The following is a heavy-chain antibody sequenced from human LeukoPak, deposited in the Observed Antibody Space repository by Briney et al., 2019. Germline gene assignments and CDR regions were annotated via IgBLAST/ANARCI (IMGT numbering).Heavy chain of an antibody. J-gene: IGHJ4*02. Sequence: SETLSLTCTVSGGSISSSSYYWGWIRQPPGKGLEWIGSIYYSGSTYYNPSLNSRVTISVDTSKNQFSLKLSSVTAADTAVYYCARRRGKTYYYGSGSLHYFDYWGQGTLVTVSS. CDR3: ARRRGKTYYYGSGSLHYFDY. CDR2: IYYSGST. CDR1: GGSISSSSYY. V-gene: IGHV4-39*01. D-gene: IGHD3-10*01.